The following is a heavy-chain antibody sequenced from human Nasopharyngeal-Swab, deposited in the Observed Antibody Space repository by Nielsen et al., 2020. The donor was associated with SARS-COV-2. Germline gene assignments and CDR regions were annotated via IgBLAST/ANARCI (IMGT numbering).Heavy chain of an antibody. CDR2: IIPILGIA. CDR3: ARDLGDYGGKGFGY. Sequence: KVSCKASGGTFSSYAISWVRQAPGQGLEWMGRIIPILGIANYAQKFQGRVTITADKSTSTAYMELSSLRSEDTAVYYCARDLGDYGGKGFGYWGQGTLVTVSS. D-gene: IGHD4-23*01. J-gene: IGHJ4*02. V-gene: IGHV1-69*04. CDR1: GGTFSSYA.